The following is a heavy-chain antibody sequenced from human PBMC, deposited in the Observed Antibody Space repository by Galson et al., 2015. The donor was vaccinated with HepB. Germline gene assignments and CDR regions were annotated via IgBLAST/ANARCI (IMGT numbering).Heavy chain of an antibody. CDR3: AHSYYDFWSGYMPINWYFDL. D-gene: IGHD3-3*01. V-gene: IGHV2-5*01. CDR1: GFSLSTSGVG. J-gene: IGHJ2*01. CDR2: IYWNDDK. Sequence: PALVKPTQTLTLTYTFSGFSLSTSGVGVGWIRQPPGKALEWLALIYWNDDKRYSPSLKSRLTITKDTSKNQVVLTMTNMDPVDTATYYCAHSYYDFWSGYMPINWYFDLWGRGTLVTVSS.